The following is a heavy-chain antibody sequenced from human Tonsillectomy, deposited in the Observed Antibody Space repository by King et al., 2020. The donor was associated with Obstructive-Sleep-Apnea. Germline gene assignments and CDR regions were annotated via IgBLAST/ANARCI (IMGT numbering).Heavy chain of an antibody. V-gene: IGHV5-51*01. Sequence: QLVQSGSEVRKPGESLKISCKTSGHTVTRDWIAWVRQKPGKGLEWMGIIFLGDSDTRYSPSFQGPAHLSFDKSINTAYLQWSSLKASDTAIYFCARTSFAARPMDYWGQGTPVTVSS. J-gene: IGHJ4*02. CDR3: ARTSFAARPMDY. CDR1: GHTVTRDW. D-gene: IGHD6-6*01. CDR2: IFLGDSDT.